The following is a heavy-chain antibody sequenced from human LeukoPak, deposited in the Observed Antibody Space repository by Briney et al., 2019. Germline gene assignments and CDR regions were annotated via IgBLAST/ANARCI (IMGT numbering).Heavy chain of an antibody. CDR2: IYYSGST. Sequence: SETLSLTCTVSGGSISSYYWSWLRQPPGKGLEWIGYIYYSGSTNYNPSLKSRVTISVDTSKNQFSLKLSSVTAADTAVYYCARSPYYYDSSGYYYFWFDPWGQGTLVTVSS. CDR1: GGSISSYY. J-gene: IGHJ5*02. D-gene: IGHD3-22*01. CDR3: ARSPYYYDSSGYYYFWFDP. V-gene: IGHV4-59*01.